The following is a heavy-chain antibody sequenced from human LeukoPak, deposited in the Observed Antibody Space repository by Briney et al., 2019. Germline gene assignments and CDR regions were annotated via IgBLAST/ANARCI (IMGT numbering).Heavy chain of an antibody. J-gene: IGHJ4*02. V-gene: IGHV3-30*03. D-gene: IGHD3-10*01. Sequence: PGGSLRLSCAASGFTFSSYGMHWVRQAPGKGLEWVAVMSYDGSNKYYADSVKGRFTISRDNIKNTLYLQMNSLRAEDTAVYYCARDEQHGELSYWGQGTLVTVSS. CDR2: MSYDGSNK. CDR1: GFTFSSYG. CDR3: ARDEQHGELSY.